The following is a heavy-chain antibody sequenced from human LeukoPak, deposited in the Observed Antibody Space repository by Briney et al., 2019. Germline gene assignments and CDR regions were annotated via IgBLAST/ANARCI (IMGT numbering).Heavy chain of an antibody. Sequence: AGGSLRLSCAASGFTFSGYSMNWVRQAPGKGLEWVSSISGTRNYIFDADSVKGRFTISRDNAKNSLYLQMNSLRAEDTAVYYCAELGITMIGGVWGKGTTVTISS. CDR1: GFTFSGYS. V-gene: IGHV3-21*01. CDR2: ISGTRNYI. CDR3: AELGITMIGGV. J-gene: IGHJ6*04. D-gene: IGHD3-10*02.